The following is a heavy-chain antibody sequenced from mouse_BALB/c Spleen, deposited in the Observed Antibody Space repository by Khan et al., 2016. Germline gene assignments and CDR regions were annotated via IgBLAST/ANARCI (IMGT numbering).Heavy chain of an antibody. D-gene: IGHD1-1*01. Sequence: VQLKQSGAELVKPGASVKLSCTASGFNIKDTYMHWVKQRPEQGLEWIGRIDPANGNTKYDPKFQGKATITADTSSNTAYLQLSSLTSEDTAVYYCANYGSSYWYFDVWGAGTTVTGSS. J-gene: IGHJ1*01. CDR2: IDPANGNT. CDR3: ANYGSSYWYFDV. CDR1: GFNIKDTY. V-gene: IGHV14-3*02.